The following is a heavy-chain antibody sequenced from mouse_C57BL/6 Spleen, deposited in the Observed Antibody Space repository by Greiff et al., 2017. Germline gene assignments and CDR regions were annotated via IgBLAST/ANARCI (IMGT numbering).Heavy chain of an antibody. CDR1: GYTFTSYW. CDR2: IHPNSGST. J-gene: IGHJ3*01. V-gene: IGHV1-64*01. CDR3: ARAGGNPWFAY. Sequence: QVQLKQPGAELVKPGASVKLSCKASGYTFTSYWMNWVKQRPGQGLEWIGMIHPNSGSTNYNEKFKSKATLTVDKSASTAYMQLSSLTSEDSAVFCCARAGGNPWFAYWGHGTLVTVSA. D-gene: IGHD2-1*01.